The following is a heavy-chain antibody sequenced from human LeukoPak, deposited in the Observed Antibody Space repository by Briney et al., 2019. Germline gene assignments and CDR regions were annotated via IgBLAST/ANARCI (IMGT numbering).Heavy chain of an antibody. Sequence: SDTLSLTCTVSGGSITSYSWSWIRQPAGQGLEWIGRIYASGSASYSPSLKSRVTMSVDTSKNQFSLNLNSVTAADTAVYYCAGCGGDCLDYYYYYMDVWGKGTTVTVSS. J-gene: IGHJ6*03. D-gene: IGHD2-21*01. CDR3: AGCGGDCLDYYYYYMDV. V-gene: IGHV4-4*07. CDR1: GGSITSYS. CDR2: IYASGSA.